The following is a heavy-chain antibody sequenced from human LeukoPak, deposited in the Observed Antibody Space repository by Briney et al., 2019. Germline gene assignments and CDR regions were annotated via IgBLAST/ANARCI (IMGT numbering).Heavy chain of an antibody. CDR3: ARAPSYYYAGRGADY. V-gene: IGHV4-34*01. Sequence: PSETLSLTCAVYGGSFSGYYWSWIRQPPGKGLEWIGEINHSGSTNYNPSLKSRVTISVDTSKSQFSLKLSSVTAADTAVYYCARAPSYYYAGRGADYWGQGTLVTVSS. J-gene: IGHJ4*02. D-gene: IGHD3-10*01. CDR2: INHSGST. CDR1: GGSFSGYY.